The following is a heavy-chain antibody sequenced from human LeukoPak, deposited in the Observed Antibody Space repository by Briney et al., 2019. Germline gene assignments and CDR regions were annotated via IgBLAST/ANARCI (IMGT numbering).Heavy chain of an antibody. D-gene: IGHD3-22*01. Sequence: GGSLRLSCAASGFAFSSYAMSWVRQAPGKGLEWVSAISGSGGSTYYADSVKGRFTISRDNSKNTLYLQMNSLRAEDTAVYYCAKDPYSAVMIGWFDPWGQGTLVTVSS. CDR1: GFAFSSYA. J-gene: IGHJ5*02. V-gene: IGHV3-23*01. CDR3: AKDPYSAVMIGWFDP. CDR2: ISGSGGST.